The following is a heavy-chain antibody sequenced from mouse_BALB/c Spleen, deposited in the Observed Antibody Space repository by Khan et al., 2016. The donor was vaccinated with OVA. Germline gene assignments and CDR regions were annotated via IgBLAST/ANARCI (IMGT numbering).Heavy chain of an antibody. CDR1: GFTFTDYY. D-gene: IGHD1-1*01. V-gene: IGHV7-3*02. CDR2: IRNKAKGYTT. J-gene: IGHJ1*01. Sequence: EVELVESGGGLVQPGGSLRLSCATSGFTFTDYYMSWVRQPPGKSLEWLGFIRNKAKGYTTEYSAPVKGRFTISRDTSQNIVYLQMNTLRAEDRATYYCARETGVGVYWSFDVWGAGTTVTVAS. CDR3: ARETGVGVYWSFDV.